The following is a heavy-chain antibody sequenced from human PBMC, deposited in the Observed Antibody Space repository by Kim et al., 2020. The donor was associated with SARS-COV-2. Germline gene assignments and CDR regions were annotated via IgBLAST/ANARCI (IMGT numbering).Heavy chain of an antibody. Sequence: GGSLRLSCAASGFTFSSYAMHWVRQAPGKGLEWVAVISYDGSNKYYADSVKGRFTISRDNSKNTLYLQMNSLRAEDTAVYYCASDVWSRSGDGIPGFDPWGQGTLVT. V-gene: IGHV3-30*04. D-gene: IGHD5-12*01. CDR2: ISYDGSNK. CDR3: ASDVWSRSGDGIPGFDP. CDR1: GFTFSSYA. J-gene: IGHJ5*02.